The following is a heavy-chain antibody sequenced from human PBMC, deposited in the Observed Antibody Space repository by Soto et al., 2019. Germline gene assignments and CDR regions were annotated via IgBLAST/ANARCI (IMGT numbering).Heavy chain of an antibody. D-gene: IGHD2-8*01. CDR1: GGSFSGYY. CDR3: ARGLEVYAPYYFDY. Sequence: SETLSLTCAVYGGSFSGYYWSWIRQPPGKGLEWIGEINHSGSTNYNPSLKSRVTISVDTSKNQFSLKLSSVTAADTAVYYCARGLEVYAPYYFDYWDQGTLVTVSS. J-gene: IGHJ4*02. CDR2: INHSGST. V-gene: IGHV4-34*01.